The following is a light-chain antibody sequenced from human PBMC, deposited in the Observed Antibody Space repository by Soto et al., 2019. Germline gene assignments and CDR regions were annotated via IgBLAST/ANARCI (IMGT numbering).Light chain of an antibody. J-gene: IGKJ5*01. V-gene: IGKV3-15*01. CDR2: GVS. Sequence: EIVLTQSPATLSLSPGERAPLSCRASQSVSSYLAWYQQKPGQAPRLLIYGVSTRATDIPARFSGSGSGTEFTLTISSLQSEDFAVYFCQQYEKWPPSITFGQGTRLEIK. CDR1: QSVSSY. CDR3: QQYEKWPPSIT.